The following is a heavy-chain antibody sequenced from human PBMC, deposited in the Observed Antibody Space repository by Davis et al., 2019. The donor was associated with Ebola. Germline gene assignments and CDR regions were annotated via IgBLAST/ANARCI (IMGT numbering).Heavy chain of an antibody. CDR1: GFTFSSYW. CDR2: INSDGSST. V-gene: IGHV3-74*01. CDR3: ASKVYYYYGMDV. Sequence: HTGGSLRLSCAASGFTFSSYWMHWVRQAPGKGLVWVSRINSDGSSTSYADSVKGRFTISRDNAKNTLYLQMNSLRAEDTAVYYCASKVYYYYGMDVWGQGTTVTVSS. J-gene: IGHJ6*02.